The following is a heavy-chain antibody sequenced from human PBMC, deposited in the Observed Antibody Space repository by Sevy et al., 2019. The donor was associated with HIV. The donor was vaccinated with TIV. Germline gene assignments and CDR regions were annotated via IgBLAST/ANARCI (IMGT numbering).Heavy chain of an antibody. CDR2: INPNSGGT. CDR3: ARESCGGDYYSYNWFDP. D-gene: IGHD2-21*02. J-gene: IGHJ5*02. CDR1: GYTFTGYY. Sequence: ASVKVSCKASGYTFTGYYMHWVRQAPGQGLEWMGRINPNSGGTNYAQKFQGRVTMTRDTSISTAYMELSRLRSDDTAVYYCARESCGGDYYSYNWFDPWGQGTLVTVSS. V-gene: IGHV1-2*06.